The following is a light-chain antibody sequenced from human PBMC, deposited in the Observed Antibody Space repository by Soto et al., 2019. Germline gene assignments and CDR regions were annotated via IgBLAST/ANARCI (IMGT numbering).Light chain of an antibody. CDR1: SSDVGAYNY. CDR3: SSYANTGTWV. Sequence: SALTQPASVSGSPGQSITISCTGTSSDVGAYNYVSWYQQHPGKAPKLMIYEVSNRPSGVSNRFSGSKSGNTASLTISGLQTEDEADYYCSSYANTGTWVFGGGTKLTVL. J-gene: IGLJ3*02. CDR2: EVS. V-gene: IGLV2-14*01.